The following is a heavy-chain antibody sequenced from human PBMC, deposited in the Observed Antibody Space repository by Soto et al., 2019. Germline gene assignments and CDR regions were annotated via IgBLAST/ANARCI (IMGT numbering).Heavy chain of an antibody. CDR3: ARDLDYGDYEWFDP. J-gene: IGHJ5*02. V-gene: IGHV1-69*04. CDR2: IIPILGIA. Sequence: GASVKVSCKASGGTFSSYTISWVRQAPGQGLEWMGRIIPILGIANYAQKFQGRVTITADKSTSTAYMELSSLRSEDTAVYYCARDLDYGDYEWFDPWGQGTLVTVSS. D-gene: IGHD4-17*01. CDR1: GGTFSSYT.